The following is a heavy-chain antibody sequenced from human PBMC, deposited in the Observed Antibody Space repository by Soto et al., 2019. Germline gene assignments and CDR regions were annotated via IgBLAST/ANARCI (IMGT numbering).Heavy chain of an antibody. CDR2: ISARGDYT. Sequence: EVQLLESGGGLVQPGGSLRLSCAASGFTFSNYAMSWVRQAPGKGLEWLSAISARGDYTCYADSVKGRFTISRDNSKNPHHVQMNSLRAEDSAVYYGGKGIGNWGQYHFSYWGQGTLVTVSS. J-gene: IGHJ4*02. CDR1: GFTFSNYA. V-gene: IGHV3-23*01. D-gene: IGHD7-27*01. CDR3: GKGIGNWGQYHFSY.